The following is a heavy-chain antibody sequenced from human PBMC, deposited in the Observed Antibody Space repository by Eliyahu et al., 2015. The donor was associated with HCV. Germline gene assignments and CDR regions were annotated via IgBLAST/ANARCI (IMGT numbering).Heavy chain of an antibody. J-gene: IGHJ4*02. Sequence: QVTLRESGPALVKSTQTLTLTCAFSGFSLSSKGMCVSWIRQAPGKALEWLAHIDWDDDEFYNIPLKSRPTISKDTSKNRVVLTMTNMDPVDTAKYYCVRSPPRDDYNCVGFDYWGQGTLVTVSS. CDR3: VRSPPRDDYNCVGFDY. D-gene: IGHD5-24*01. CDR2: IDWDDDE. CDR1: GFSLSSKGMC. V-gene: IGHV2-70*17.